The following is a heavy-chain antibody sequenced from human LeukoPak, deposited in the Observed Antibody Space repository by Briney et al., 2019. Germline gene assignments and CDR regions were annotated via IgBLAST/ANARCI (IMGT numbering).Heavy chain of an antibody. J-gene: IGHJ4*02. CDR1: GFTFDDYA. D-gene: IGHD6-19*01. Sequence: GGSLRLSCAASGFTFDDYAMHWVRQAPGKGLEWVSGISWNSGSIGYADSVKGRFTISRDNAKNSLYLQMNSLRAEDTALYYCAKDMSVAGPPLDYWGQGTLVTVSS. V-gene: IGHV3-9*01. CDR2: ISWNSGSI. CDR3: AKDMSVAGPPLDY.